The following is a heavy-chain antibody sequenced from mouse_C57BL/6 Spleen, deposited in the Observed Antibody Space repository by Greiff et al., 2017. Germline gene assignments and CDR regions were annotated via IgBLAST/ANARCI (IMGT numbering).Heavy chain of an antibody. Sequence: QVQLKQPGAELVKPGASVKLSCKASGYTFTSYWMQWVKQRPGQGLEWIGEIDPSDSYTNYNQKFKGKAKLTVETSSSTAYMQLSSLTSEDSAVYYCASYYYGSSHYAMDYWGQGTSVTVSS. V-gene: IGHV1-50*01. CDR2: IDPSDSYT. J-gene: IGHJ4*01. CDR3: ASYYYGSSHYAMDY. CDR1: GYTFTSYW. D-gene: IGHD1-1*01.